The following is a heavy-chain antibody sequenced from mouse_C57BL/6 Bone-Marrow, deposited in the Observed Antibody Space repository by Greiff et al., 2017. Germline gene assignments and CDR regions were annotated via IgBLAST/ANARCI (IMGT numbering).Heavy chain of an antibody. CDR3: ARWVCYGKRCDFDV. CDR2: IHPTSGST. J-gene: IGHJ1*03. Sequence: VQLQQPGAELVKPGASVKLSCKASGYTFTSYWMHWVKQRPGQGLEWIGMIHPTSGSTNYNEKFKSKATLTVDKSSSTAYMQLSILTSEGSAVYYCARWVCYGKRCDFDVWGTGTTVTVSS. CDR1: GYTFTSYW. V-gene: IGHV1-64*01. D-gene: IGHD2-1*01.